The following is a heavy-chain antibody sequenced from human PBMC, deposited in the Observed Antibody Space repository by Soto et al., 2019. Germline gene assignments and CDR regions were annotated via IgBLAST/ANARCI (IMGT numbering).Heavy chain of an antibody. CDR1: GYTFTSYA. CDR3: ARAVLGYCSSTSCPYAFDI. J-gene: IGHJ3*02. CDR2: INAGNGNT. D-gene: IGHD2-2*01. V-gene: IGHV1-3*01. Sequence: ASVKVSCKASGYTFTSYAMHWVRQAPGQRLEWMGWINAGNGNTKYSQKFQGRVTITRDTSASTAYVELSSLRSEDTAVYYCARAVLGYCSSTSCPYAFDIWGQGTMVTVSS.